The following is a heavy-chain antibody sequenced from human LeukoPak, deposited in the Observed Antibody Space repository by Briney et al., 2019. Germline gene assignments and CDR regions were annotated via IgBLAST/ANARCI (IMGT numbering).Heavy chain of an antibody. Sequence: SETLSLTCTVSGYSISSGFYWGWIRQPPGKGLEWIGSIYHSGSTYYNPSVKSRVTISVSTSTNYFSLKLSSVTAADTAMYYCARRGCYSTSCQIDYWGQGTLVTV. CDR1: GYSISSGFY. CDR2: IYHSGST. V-gene: IGHV4-38-2*02. CDR3: ARRGCYSTSCQIDY. J-gene: IGHJ4*02. D-gene: IGHD2-2*01.